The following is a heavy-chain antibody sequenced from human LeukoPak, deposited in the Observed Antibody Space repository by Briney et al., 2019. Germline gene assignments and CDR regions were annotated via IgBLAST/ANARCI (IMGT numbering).Heavy chain of an antibody. D-gene: IGHD1-26*01. V-gene: IGHV3-7*03. Sequence: PGGSLRLSCAASGFTFSRYLMSWVRQAPGKGLEWVANIKQDGSEKYFVDSVKGRFTISRDNAKNSLYLQMNSLRAEDTAVYYCARGDSGSYYRLFYFDFWGQGTLVTVSS. CDR1: GFTFSRYL. J-gene: IGHJ4*02. CDR3: ARGDSGSYYRLFYFDF. CDR2: IKQDGSEK.